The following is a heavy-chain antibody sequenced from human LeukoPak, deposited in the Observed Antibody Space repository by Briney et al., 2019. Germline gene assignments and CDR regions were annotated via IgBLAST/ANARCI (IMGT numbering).Heavy chain of an antibody. V-gene: IGHV3-23*01. CDR3: ARPLIAATGYYFAY. D-gene: IGHD6-13*01. Sequence: GGSLRLSCAASGFIFGSYAINWVRQAPGKGLEWVSSISGSAGSIYYADSVKGRFTISRDNSKNTLYLQMNSLRAEDTAVYYCARPLIAATGYYFAYWGQGTLVTDSS. CDR1: GFIFGSYA. CDR2: ISGSAGSI. J-gene: IGHJ4*02.